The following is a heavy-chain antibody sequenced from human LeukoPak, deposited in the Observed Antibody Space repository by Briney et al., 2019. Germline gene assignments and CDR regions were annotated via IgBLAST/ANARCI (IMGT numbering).Heavy chain of an antibody. CDR3: ARLTDGSGSYYHHYYYYYYYMDV. CDR1: GASISSDNW. Sequence: SETLSLTCTVSGASISSDNWWTWVRQPPGKGLEWIGEMYHSGSTNYNPSLKSRVTISVDTSKNQFSLKLSSVTAADTAVYYCARLTDGSGSYYHHYYYYYYYMDVWGKGTTVTISS. CDR2: MYHSGST. D-gene: IGHD3-10*01. J-gene: IGHJ6*03. V-gene: IGHV4-4*02.